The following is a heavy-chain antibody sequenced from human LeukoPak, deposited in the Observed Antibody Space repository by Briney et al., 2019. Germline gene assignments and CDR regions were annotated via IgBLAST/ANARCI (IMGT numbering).Heavy chain of an antibody. V-gene: IGHV4-39*07. D-gene: IGHD1-26*01. Sequence: PSETLSLTCSVSGGSISSSSYYWGWIRQPPGKGLEWIGSIYYSGSTYYNPSLKSRVTISVDTSKNQFSLKLSSVTAADTAVYYCARVSGELPVDYWGQGTLVTVSS. CDR1: GGSISSSSYY. CDR3: ARVSGELPVDY. CDR2: IYYSGST. J-gene: IGHJ4*02.